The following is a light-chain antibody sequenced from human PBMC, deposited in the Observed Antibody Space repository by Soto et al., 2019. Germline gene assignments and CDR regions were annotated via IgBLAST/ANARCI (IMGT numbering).Light chain of an antibody. V-gene: IGLV2-14*01. CDR1: NSDVGAFNF. CDR2: EVS. CDR3: TSYTSTSHYV. Sequence: QSVLTQPASVSGSPGQSITISCTGTNSDVGAFNFVFWYQQHPGKAPKLIIYEVSNRPSGVSNRSSGSKSGNTASLTISGLQAEDEADYYCTSYTSTSHYVFGTGTKLTVL. J-gene: IGLJ1*01.